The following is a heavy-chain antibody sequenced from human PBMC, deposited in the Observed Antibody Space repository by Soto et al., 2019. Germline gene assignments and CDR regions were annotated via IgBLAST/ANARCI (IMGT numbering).Heavy chain of an antibody. CDR3: AKGDNLGPKTGYAFDP. J-gene: IGHJ5*02. D-gene: IGHD5-12*01. V-gene: IGHV6-1*01. CDR2: TYFRSKWYN. CDR1: GGSVSSNTAS. Sequence: SQTLSLTCAISGGSVSSNTASWDWIRQSPSRGLAWLGRTYFRSKWYNVYSVSVKSRIIINPDTSNNQFSLQLNSVTPEDTAVYFCAKGDNLGPKTGYAFDPWGQGIMVTVSS.